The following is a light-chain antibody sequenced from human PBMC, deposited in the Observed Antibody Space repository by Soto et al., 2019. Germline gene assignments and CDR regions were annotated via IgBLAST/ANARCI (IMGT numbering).Light chain of an antibody. CDR3: QQYQSLT. J-gene: IGKJ4*01. V-gene: IGKV3-20*01. CDR1: QSVSSSY. Sequence: ESVWTRSPAILALDPGDRATLCFRASQSVSSSYLAWYQHKPGQAPRLLIHGASSRVTGIPDRFSGSGSGTDFTLTITRLEPEDFAVYYCQQYQSLTFGGGTQLEIK. CDR2: GAS.